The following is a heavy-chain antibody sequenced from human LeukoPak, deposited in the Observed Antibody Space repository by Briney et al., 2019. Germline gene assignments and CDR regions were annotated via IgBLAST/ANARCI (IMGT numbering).Heavy chain of an antibody. CDR2: ISGSGGRT. J-gene: IGHJ4*02. Sequence: QPGASLRLSCATSGFTFKNYAMSWVRQAPGKGLEWVSTISGSGGRTYYTDSVKGRFTISRDNSKNTMYLQINSLRAEDTAVYYCAKGGPYYDFGLEGNWDQGTLVTVSS. V-gene: IGHV3-23*01. D-gene: IGHD3-3*01. CDR3: AKGGPYYDFGLEGN. CDR1: GFTFKNYA.